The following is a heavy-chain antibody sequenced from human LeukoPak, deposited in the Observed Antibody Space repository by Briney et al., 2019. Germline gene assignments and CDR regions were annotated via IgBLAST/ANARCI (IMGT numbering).Heavy chain of an antibody. D-gene: IGHD3-16*01. Sequence: RGSLRLSCAASGFTFSSYEMNWVRQAPGKGLEWVSYISSSGSTIYYADSVKGRFTISRDNAKNSLYLQMNSLRAEDTAVYYCAATPVARGSFGRGRDDAFDIWGQGTMVTVSS. V-gene: IGHV3-48*03. CDR3: AATPVARGSFGRGRDDAFDI. CDR2: ISSSGSTI. J-gene: IGHJ3*02. CDR1: GFTFSSYE.